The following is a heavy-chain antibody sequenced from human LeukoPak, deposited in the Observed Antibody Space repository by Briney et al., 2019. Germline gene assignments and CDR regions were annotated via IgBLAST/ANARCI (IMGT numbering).Heavy chain of an antibody. J-gene: IGHJ4*02. D-gene: IGHD2-2*01. CDR3: AKDRTGLLVVPAALDY. Sequence: PGRSLRLSCAASAFTFRNYAMHWVRQAPGKGLEWVAVISHDERNIYYADSVKGRFTISRDNSKNTLYLQMNSLRAEDTAVYYCAKDRTGLLVVPAALDYWGQGTLATVSS. CDR2: ISHDERNI. V-gene: IGHV3-30*18. CDR1: AFTFRNYA.